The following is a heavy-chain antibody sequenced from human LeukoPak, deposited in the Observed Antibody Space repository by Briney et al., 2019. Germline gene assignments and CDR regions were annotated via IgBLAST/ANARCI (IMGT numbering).Heavy chain of an antibody. Sequence: GASVKVSCKASGYTFTGYYMHWVRQAPGQGLEWMGWINPNSGGTNYAQKFQGRVTMTRDTSISTAYMELSRLRSDDTAVYYCARVGYCSSTSCYTYEYWGQGTLGTVSS. J-gene: IGHJ4*02. D-gene: IGHD2-2*02. CDR2: INPNSGGT. CDR3: ARVGYCSSTSCYTYEY. CDR1: GYTFTGYY. V-gene: IGHV1-2*02.